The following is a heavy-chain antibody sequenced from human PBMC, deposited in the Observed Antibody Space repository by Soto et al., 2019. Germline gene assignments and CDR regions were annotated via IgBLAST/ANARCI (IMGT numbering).Heavy chain of an antibody. Sequence: GGSLRLSCAASGYTFSSYGMHWVRQAPGKGLEWVAVIWYDGSNKYYADSVKGRFTISRDNSKNTLYLQMNSLRAEDTAVYYCARFRGVVVINDAFDIWGQGTMVTVSS. CDR2: IWYDGSNK. CDR3: ARFRGVVVINDAFDI. V-gene: IGHV3-33*01. CDR1: GYTFSSYG. D-gene: IGHD3-22*01. J-gene: IGHJ3*02.